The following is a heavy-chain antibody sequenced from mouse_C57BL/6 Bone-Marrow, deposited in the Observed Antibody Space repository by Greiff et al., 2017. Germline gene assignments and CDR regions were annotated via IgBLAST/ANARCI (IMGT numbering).Heavy chain of an antibody. J-gene: IGHJ3*01. V-gene: IGHV1-34*01. Sequence: VQLKQSGPELVKPGASVQMSCKASGYTFTDYYMHWVKQSHGKSLEWIGYIYPNNGGNGYNQKFTGKATLTVDKSSSTAYMELRSLTSEDSAVYYCAGAMVKGAWFAYWGQGTLVTVSA. CDR2: IYPNNGGN. D-gene: IGHD2-1*01. CDR1: GYTFTDYY. CDR3: AGAMVKGAWFAY.